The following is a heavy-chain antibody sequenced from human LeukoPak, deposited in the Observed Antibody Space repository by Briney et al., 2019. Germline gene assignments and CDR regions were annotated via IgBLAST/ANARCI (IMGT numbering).Heavy chain of an antibody. CDR3: AREPYDSSGTFDY. J-gene: IGHJ4*02. Sequence: SETLSLTCTVSGDSISSYYWSWIRQPPGKGLEWIGYIYYSGSTNYNSSLKSRVTISVDTSKNQFSLKLSSVTAADTAVYYCAREPYDSSGTFDYWGQGTLVTVSS. CDR2: IYYSGST. CDR1: GDSISSYY. V-gene: IGHV4-59*01. D-gene: IGHD3-22*01.